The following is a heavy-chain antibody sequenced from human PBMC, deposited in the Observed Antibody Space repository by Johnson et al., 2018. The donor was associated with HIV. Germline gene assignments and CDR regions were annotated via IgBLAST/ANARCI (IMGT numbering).Heavy chain of an antibody. D-gene: IGHD5-12*01. Sequence: QVQLVESGGGVVQPGGSLRLSCAASGFTFSSYGMHWVRQAPGKGLERVAFIRYDGSNKYYADSVKGRFTISRDNSKNTLYLQMNSLRAEDTAVYYCAKVGLFSGYEYDAFDIWGQGTMVTVSS. CDR2: IRYDGSNK. CDR1: GFTFSSYG. J-gene: IGHJ3*02. CDR3: AKVGLFSGYEYDAFDI. V-gene: IGHV3-30*02.